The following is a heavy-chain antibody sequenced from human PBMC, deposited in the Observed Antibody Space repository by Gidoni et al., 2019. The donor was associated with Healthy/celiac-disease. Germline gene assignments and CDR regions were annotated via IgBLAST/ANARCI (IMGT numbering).Heavy chain of an antibody. J-gene: IGHJ4*02. CDR3: ARESAGRGEWLQTLDY. D-gene: IGHD5-12*01. V-gene: IGHV3-7*01. Sequence: EVQLVESGGGLVQPGGSLRLSCAASGFTFSIYWMSWVRQAPGKGLEWVANIKQDGSEKYYVDSVKGRFTISRDNAKNSLYLQMNSLRAEDTAVYYCARESAGRGEWLQTLDYWGQGTLVTVSS. CDR1: GFTFSIYW. CDR2: IKQDGSEK.